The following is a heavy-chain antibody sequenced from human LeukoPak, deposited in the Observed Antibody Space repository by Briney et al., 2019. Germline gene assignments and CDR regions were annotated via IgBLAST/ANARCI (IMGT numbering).Heavy chain of an antibody. Sequence: GASVKVSCKASEGTVSRYPISWVRQAPGQGLEWMGGIIPIFGTANYAQKFQGRVTITADESTSTAYMELSSLRSEDTAVYYCARDRPGRYCSTISCYSASPFDPWGQGTLVTVSS. J-gene: IGHJ5*02. CDR1: EGTVSRYP. D-gene: IGHD2-2*02. V-gene: IGHV1-69*13. CDR3: ARDRPGRYCSTISCYSASPFDP. CDR2: IIPIFGTA.